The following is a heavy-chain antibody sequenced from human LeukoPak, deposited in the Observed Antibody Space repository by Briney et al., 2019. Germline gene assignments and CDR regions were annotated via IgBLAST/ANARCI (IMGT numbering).Heavy chain of an antibody. CDR2: ISYDGSNK. CDR1: GFAFSSYA. J-gene: IGHJ4*02. Sequence: GRSLRLSCAASGFAFSSYAMHWVRQAPGKGLEWVAVISYDGSNKYYADSVKGRFTISRDNSKNTLYLQMNSLRAEDTAVYYCARVEGYGDYWGQGTLVTVSS. D-gene: IGHD3-16*01. V-gene: IGHV3-30*01. CDR3: ARVEGYGDY.